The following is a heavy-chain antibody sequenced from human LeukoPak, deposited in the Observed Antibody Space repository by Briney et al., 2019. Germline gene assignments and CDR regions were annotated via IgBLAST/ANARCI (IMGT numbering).Heavy chain of an antibody. CDR1: GFTFSDYY. Sequence: GSLRLSCAASGFTFSDYYMSWIRQAPGKRLEWVSYISSSGSTIYYADSVKGRFTISRDNAKNSLYLQMNSLRAEDTAVYYCARDRFRGYDLGDAFDIWGQGTMVTVSS. J-gene: IGHJ3*02. CDR3: ARDRFRGYDLGDAFDI. V-gene: IGHV3-11*01. CDR2: ISSSGSTI. D-gene: IGHD5-12*01.